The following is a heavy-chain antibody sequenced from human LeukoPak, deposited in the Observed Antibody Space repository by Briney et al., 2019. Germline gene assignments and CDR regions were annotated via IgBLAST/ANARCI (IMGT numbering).Heavy chain of an antibody. J-gene: IGHJ4*02. CDR3: AKDRDYGDSFDY. D-gene: IGHD4-17*01. CDR2: ISSSGSTI. CDR1: GFTFSDYY. V-gene: IGHV3-11*04. Sequence: GSLRLSCAASGFTFSDYYMSWIRQAPGKGLEWVSYISSSGSTIYYADSVKGRFTISRDNAKNSLYLQMNSLRAEDTAVYYCAKDRDYGDSFDYWGQGTLVTVSS.